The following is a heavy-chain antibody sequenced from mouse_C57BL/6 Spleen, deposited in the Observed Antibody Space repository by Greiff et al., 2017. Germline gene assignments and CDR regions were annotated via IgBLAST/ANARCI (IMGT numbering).Heavy chain of an antibody. CDR3: AREYDYDGPWFAY. J-gene: IGHJ3*01. CDR1: GYSITSGYY. CDR2: ISYDGSN. Sequence: DVQLQESGPGLVKPSQSLSLTCSVTGYSITSGYYWNWIRQFPGNKLEWMGYISYDGSNNYNPSLKNRIPITRDTSKNQFFLKLNSVTTEDTATYYCAREYDYDGPWFAYWGQGTLVTVSA. D-gene: IGHD2-4*01. V-gene: IGHV3-6*01.